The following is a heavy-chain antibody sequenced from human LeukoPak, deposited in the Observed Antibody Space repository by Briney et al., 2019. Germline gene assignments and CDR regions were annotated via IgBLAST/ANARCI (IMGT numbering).Heavy chain of an antibody. V-gene: IGHV4-39*01. CDR3: ARQTHSSGWQYYFDY. CDR1: GGSISSSSYY. Sequence: SETLSLTCTVSGGSISSSSYYWGWIRQPPGKGLEWIGSIYYSGSTYYNPSLKSRVTISVDTSKNQFSLKLSSVTAADTAVYYCARQTHSSGWQYYFDYWGQGTLVTVSS. J-gene: IGHJ4*02. D-gene: IGHD6-19*01. CDR2: IYYSGST.